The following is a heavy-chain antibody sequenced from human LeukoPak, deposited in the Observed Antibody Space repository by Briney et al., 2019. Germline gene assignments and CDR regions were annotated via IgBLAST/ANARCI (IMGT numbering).Heavy chain of an antibody. Sequence: GASVKVSCKASGYTFTSYGISWVRQAPGQGLEWMGWISAYNGNTNYAQKLQGRVTMTTDTSTSTAYMELRSLRSDDTAVYYCARVELRYFDWQKVAFDIWGQGTMVTVSS. CDR2: ISAYNGNT. CDR1: GYTFTSYG. V-gene: IGHV1-18*01. J-gene: IGHJ3*02. CDR3: ARVELRYFDWQKVAFDI. D-gene: IGHD3-9*01.